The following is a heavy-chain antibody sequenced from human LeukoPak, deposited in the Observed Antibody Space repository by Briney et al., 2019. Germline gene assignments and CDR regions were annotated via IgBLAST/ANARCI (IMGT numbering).Heavy chain of an antibody. J-gene: IGHJ3*02. CDR1: GFTFSGYW. CDR3: ARGDFDSGSYNDAFDI. Sequence: PGGSLRLSCAASGFTFSGYWMSWVRQAPGKGLEWVANIKPDGSEKYSVDSVKGRFTISRDNAKNSLYLQMNSLRAEDTAVYYCARGDFDSGSYNDAFDIWGQGTMVTVS. CDR2: IKPDGSEK. D-gene: IGHD1-26*01. V-gene: IGHV3-7*01.